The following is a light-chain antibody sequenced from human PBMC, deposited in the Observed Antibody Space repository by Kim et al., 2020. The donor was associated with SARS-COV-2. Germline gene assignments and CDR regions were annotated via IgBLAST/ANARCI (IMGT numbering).Light chain of an antibody. CDR1: QSLSGN. Sequence: EILMTQSPATLSVSPGERATLSCRASQSLSGNLAWYQQKPGQAPRLLIYAASTRATGIPARFSGSGSGTEFTLTISSLQSEDLAVYYCHQYNDWPLTFGGGTKVDIK. J-gene: IGKJ4*01. V-gene: IGKV3-15*01. CDR2: AAS. CDR3: HQYNDWPLT.